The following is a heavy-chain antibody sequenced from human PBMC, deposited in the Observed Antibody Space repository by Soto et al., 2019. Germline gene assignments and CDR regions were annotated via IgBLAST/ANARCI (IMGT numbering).Heavy chain of an antibody. CDR3: ESSESYDQSDY. D-gene: IGHD3-10*01. V-gene: IGHV4-39*01. CDR1: GCSISGSSYY. CDR2: IFYSGTT. J-gene: IGHJ4*02. Sequence: SETLSLTCPDSGCSISGSSYYWGWIRQPPGKGLEWIGNIFYSGTTYYNPSLKSRVTISVDTSKNQFSLKLRSVTAADTAVYYCESSESYDQSDYWGQGTLVTVSS.